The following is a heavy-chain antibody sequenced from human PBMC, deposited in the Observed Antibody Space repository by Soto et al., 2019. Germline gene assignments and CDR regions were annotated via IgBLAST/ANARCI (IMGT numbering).Heavy chain of an antibody. CDR1: GYTFTGYY. D-gene: IGHD6-13*01. V-gene: IGHV1-2*04. J-gene: IGHJ5*02. Sequence: QVQLVQSGAEVKKPGASVKVSCKASGYTFTGYYMHWVRQAPGQGLEWMGWINPNSGGTNYAQKSQGWVTMTRDTSISTAYMELSRLRSDDTAVYYCARGGQSIAAAGTRSSNWFDPWGQGTLVTVSS. CDR3: ARGGQSIAAAGTRSSNWFDP. CDR2: INPNSGGT.